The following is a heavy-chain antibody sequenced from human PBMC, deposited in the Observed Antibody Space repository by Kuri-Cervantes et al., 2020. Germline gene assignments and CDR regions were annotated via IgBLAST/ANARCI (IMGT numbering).Heavy chain of an antibody. CDR3: ARVALYGDYEDY. Sequence: LRLSCTVSGGSISSGSYYWSWIRQPAGKGLEWIGRIYTSGSTNYNPSLKSRVTISVDTSKHQFSLKLSSVTAADTAVYYCARVALYGDYEDYWGQGTLVTVSS. CDR2: IYTSGST. CDR1: GGSISSGSYY. D-gene: IGHD4-17*01. V-gene: IGHV4-61*02. J-gene: IGHJ4*02.